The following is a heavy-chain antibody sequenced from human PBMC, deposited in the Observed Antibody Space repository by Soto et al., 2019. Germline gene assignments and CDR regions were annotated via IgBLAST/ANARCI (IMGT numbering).Heavy chain of an antibody. Sequence: SETLSLTCAVSGGSISSSNWWSWVRQPPGKGLEWIGEIYHSGSTNYNPSLKSRVTISVDKSKNQFSLKLSSVTAADTAVYYCARDGSDFWSGYSYYYYYYGMDVWGQGTTVTVYS. V-gene: IGHV4-4*02. J-gene: IGHJ6*02. D-gene: IGHD3-3*01. CDR2: IYHSGST. CDR3: ARDGSDFWSGYSYYYYYYGMDV. CDR1: GGSISSSNW.